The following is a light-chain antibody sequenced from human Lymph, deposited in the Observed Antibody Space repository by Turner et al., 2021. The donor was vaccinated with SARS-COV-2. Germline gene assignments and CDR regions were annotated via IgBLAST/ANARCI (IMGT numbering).Light chain of an antibody. Sequence: DIQMTQSPSSLSASVGDSVTFTCRTSQSISSYLNWYQQKPGKAPKLLINAASSLQSGVPSRFSGSGSGTDFTLTISSLQPEDFATYYCQQSYSTPPWTFGQGTKVEIK. CDR2: AAS. J-gene: IGKJ1*01. V-gene: IGKV1-39*01. CDR1: QSISSY. CDR3: QQSYSTPPWT.